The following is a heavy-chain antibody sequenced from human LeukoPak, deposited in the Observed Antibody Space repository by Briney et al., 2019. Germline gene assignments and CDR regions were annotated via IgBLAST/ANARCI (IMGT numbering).Heavy chain of an antibody. Sequence: PGGSLRLSCAASGFTFSSYGMHWVRQAPGKGLEWVAFIRYDGSNKYYADSVKGRFTISRDNSKNTLYLQMNSLRAEDTVVYYCAKDDSSSSYYMDVWGKGTTVTVSS. CDR1: GFTFSSYG. CDR2: IRYDGSNK. D-gene: IGHD6-6*01. V-gene: IGHV3-30*02. CDR3: AKDDSSSSYYMDV. J-gene: IGHJ6*03.